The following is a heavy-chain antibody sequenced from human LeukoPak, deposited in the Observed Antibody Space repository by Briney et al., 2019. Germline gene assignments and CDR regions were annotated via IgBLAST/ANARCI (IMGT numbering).Heavy chain of an antibody. V-gene: IGHV4-34*01. CDR1: GGSFSGYY. CDR2: INHSGST. CDR3: AGTMVRANWFDP. D-gene: IGHD3-10*01. Sequence: PSETLSLTCAVYGGSFSGYYWSWIRQPPGKGLEWIGEINHSGSTNYNPSLKSRVTISVDTSKNQFSLKLSSVTAADTAVYYCAGTMVRANWFDPWGQGTLVTVSS. J-gene: IGHJ5*02.